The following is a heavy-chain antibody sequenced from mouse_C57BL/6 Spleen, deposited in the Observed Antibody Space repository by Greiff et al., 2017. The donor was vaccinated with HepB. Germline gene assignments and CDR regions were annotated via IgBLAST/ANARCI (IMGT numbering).Heavy chain of an antibody. CDR1: GFTFSSYA. J-gene: IGHJ2*01. D-gene: IGHD2-3*01. Sequence: EVQGVESGEGLVKPGGSLKLSCAASGFTFSSYAMSWVRQTPEKRLEWVAYISSGGDYIYYADTVKGRFTISRDNARNTLYLQMSSLKSEDTAMYYCTRADGYLYYFDYWGQGTTLTVSS. CDR3: TRADGYLYYFDY. CDR2: ISSGGDYI. V-gene: IGHV5-9-1*02.